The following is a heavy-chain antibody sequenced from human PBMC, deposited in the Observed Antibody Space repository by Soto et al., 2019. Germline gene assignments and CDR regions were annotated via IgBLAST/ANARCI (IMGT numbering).Heavy chain of an antibody. V-gene: IGHV4-31*03. J-gene: IGHJ4*02. Sequence: PSETLSLTCTVSGGSISSGGYYWSWIRQHQGKGLEWIGYIYYSGSTYYNPSLKSRVTRSVDTSKNQFSLRLSSVTAADTAVYYCPTQSRVYDSSGYMDYWGQGTLVTVFS. CDR3: PTQSRVYDSSGYMDY. CDR2: IYYSGST. CDR1: GGSISSGGYY. D-gene: IGHD3-22*01.